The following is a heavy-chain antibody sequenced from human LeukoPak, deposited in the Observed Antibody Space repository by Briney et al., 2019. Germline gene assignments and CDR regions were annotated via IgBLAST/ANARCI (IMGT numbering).Heavy chain of an antibody. CDR2: ISINGGST. Sequence: GGSLRLSCGACGFTFSSYAMHWVRQAGGKGVEFVSAISINGGSTYYANSVKGRFTISRDNSKNTLYLQMGSLRAEDMAVYYCASGGDYYYYGMDVWGQGTTVTVSS. V-gene: IGHV3-64*01. J-gene: IGHJ6*02. CDR3: ASGGDYYYYGMDV. CDR1: GFTFSSYA.